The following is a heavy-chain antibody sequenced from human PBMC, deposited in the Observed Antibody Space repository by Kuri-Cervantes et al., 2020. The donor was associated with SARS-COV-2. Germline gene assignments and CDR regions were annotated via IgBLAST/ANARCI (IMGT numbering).Heavy chain of an antibody. Sequence: SETLSLTCTVSDGSITNYYWSWIRQSAGKGLEWIGRLYTSGSTKYNPSLKSRVTMSVDTPKNQFSLKLSSVTAADTAVYYCAGEFSSSSFLGEIDYWGQGTLVTVSS. CDR2: LYTSGST. V-gene: IGHV4-4*07. CDR1: DGSITNYY. CDR3: AGEFSSSSFLGEIDY. D-gene: IGHD6-6*01. J-gene: IGHJ4*02.